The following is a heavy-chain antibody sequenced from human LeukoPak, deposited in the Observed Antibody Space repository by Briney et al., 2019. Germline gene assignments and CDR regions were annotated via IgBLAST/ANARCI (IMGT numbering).Heavy chain of an antibody. D-gene: IGHD6-13*01. J-gene: IGHJ5*02. V-gene: IGHV4-30-2*01. CDR2: INHSGST. CDR1: GGSISSGGYY. Sequence: PSQTLSLTCTVSGGSISSGGYYWSWIRQPPGKGLEWIGEINHSGSTNYNPSLKSRVTISVDTSKNQFSLKLSSVTAADTAVYYCARVRVIAAAGIDPWGQGTLVTVSS. CDR3: ARVRVIAAAGIDP.